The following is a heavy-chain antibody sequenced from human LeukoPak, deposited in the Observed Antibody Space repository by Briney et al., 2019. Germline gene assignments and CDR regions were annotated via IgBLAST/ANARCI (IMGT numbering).Heavy chain of an antibody. J-gene: IGHJ6*02. CDR3: ARASAPPSFYYYYGMDV. V-gene: IGHV3-48*03. CDR1: GFTFSNYE. CDR2: ISSNGSTI. Sequence: GGSLRLSCAASGFTFSNYEMNWVRQAPGKGLEWISYISSNGSTIYYADSVKGRFTISRDNAKNSLYLQMNSLRVEDTAVYYCARASAPPSFYYYYGMDVWGQGTTVTVSS.